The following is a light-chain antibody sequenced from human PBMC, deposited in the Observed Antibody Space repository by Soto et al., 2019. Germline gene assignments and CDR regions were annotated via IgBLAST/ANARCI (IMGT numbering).Light chain of an antibody. V-gene: IGLV2-8*01. CDR3: TSYAGSNNVL. CDR2: EVI. J-gene: IGLJ2*01. Sequence: QSALTQPPSASGSPGQSVTISCTGTSSDVGSYNYVSWYQQHPGKAPKLMIYEVIKRPSGVPDRFSGSKSGNTASLTVSGLQAEDEADYYCTSYAGSNNVLFGGGTKVTVL. CDR1: SSDVGSYNY.